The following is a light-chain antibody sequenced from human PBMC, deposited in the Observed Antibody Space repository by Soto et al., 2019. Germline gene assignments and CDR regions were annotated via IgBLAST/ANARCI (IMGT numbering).Light chain of an antibody. Sequence: DIQMTQSPSSLSASVGDRVTITCQARQDISNYLNWYQQKPGKAPKLLIYDASNLETGVPSRVRVSGSGTHITLNIISLQPGDIATYYFHQHHNLPLTFRGGTKVDIK. CDR2: DAS. CDR1: QDISNY. CDR3: HQHHNLPLT. V-gene: IGKV1-33*01. J-gene: IGKJ4*01.